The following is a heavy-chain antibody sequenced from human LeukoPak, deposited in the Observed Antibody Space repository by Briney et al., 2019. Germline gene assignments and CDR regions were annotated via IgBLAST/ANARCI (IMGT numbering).Heavy chain of an antibody. J-gene: IGHJ4*02. CDR1: GYTFTSYG. CDR3: ARDHPRPGYYDSSGYTDY. D-gene: IGHD3-22*01. Sequence: ASVKVSCKASGYTFTSYGISWVRQAPGQGLEWMGWISAYNGNTNYAQKLQGRVTKTTDTSTSTAYMELRSLRSDDTAVYYCARDHPRPGYYDSSGYTDYWGQGTLVTVSS. V-gene: IGHV1-18*01. CDR2: ISAYNGNT.